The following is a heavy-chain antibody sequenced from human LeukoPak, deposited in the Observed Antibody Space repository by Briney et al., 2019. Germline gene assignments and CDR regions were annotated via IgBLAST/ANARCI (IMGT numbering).Heavy chain of an antibody. Sequence: SETLSLTCTVSGYSTSSGYYWGWIRQSPGKGLEWIGSIYHTGSTYYNPSLKSRLTISVDTSKNQFSLKLSSVTAADTAVYYCAKTRDDLLVGHIDYWGQGTLVTVSS. D-gene: IGHD3/OR15-3a*01. CDR2: IYHTGST. J-gene: IGHJ4*02. CDR3: AKTRDDLLVGHIDY. V-gene: IGHV4-38-2*02. CDR1: GYSTSSGYY.